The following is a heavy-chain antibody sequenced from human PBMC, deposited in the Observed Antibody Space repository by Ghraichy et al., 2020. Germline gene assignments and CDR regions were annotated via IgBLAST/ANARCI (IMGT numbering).Heavy chain of an antibody. CDR3: AREPARIAARPVEGYYFDY. CDR1: GGSFSGYY. V-gene: IGHV4-34*01. J-gene: IGHJ4*02. Sequence: SETLSLTCAVYGGSFSGYYWSWIRQPPGKGLEWIGEINHSGSTNYNPSLKSRVTISVDTSKNQFSLKLSSVTAADTAVYYCAREPARIAARPVEGYYFDYWGQGTLVTVSS. CDR2: INHSGST. D-gene: IGHD6-6*01.